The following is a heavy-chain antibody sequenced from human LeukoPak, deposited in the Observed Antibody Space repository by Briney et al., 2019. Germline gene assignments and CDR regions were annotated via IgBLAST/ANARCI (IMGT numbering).Heavy chain of an antibody. Sequence: PGVSLRRSCAASGFTFTSYGMHWVRQAPGMGREWVALIWHDGSLQYYSVSVKGRFSISRDDFQNTVSLQMDSLRPEDTAVYYCAKDDHGKFDRWGQGTLVTV. D-gene: IGHD1-26*01. V-gene: IGHV3-30*02. CDR3: AKDDHGKFDR. CDR1: GFTFTSYG. J-gene: IGHJ4*02. CDR2: IWHDGSLQ.